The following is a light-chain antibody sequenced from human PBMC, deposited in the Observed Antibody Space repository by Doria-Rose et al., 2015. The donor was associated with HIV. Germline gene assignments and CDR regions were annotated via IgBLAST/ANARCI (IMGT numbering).Light chain of an antibody. CDR3: QSADSSGTYV. CDR1: AWQKHN. V-gene: IGLV3-25*03. CDR2: KDS. J-gene: IGLJ1*01. Sequence: SYELTQPPSVSVSPGRRARITSLGDAWQKHNAYGNRRNPGQAPVLVIYKDSERPSGIPERFPGSSSGTTVPLTISGVQAEDEADYYCQSADSSGTYVFGTGTKVTVL.